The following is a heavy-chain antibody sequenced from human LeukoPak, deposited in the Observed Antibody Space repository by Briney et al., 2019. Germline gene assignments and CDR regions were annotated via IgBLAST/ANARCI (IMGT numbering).Heavy chain of an antibody. CDR2: IYYSGST. D-gene: IGHD3-10*01. CDR1: GGSISSYC. J-gene: IGHJ4*02. CDR3: ARDGSGSYLL. V-gene: IGHV4-59*01. Sequence: SETLSLTCTVSGGSISSYCWSWIRQPPGKGLEWIGYIYYSGSTNYNPSLKSRVTISVDTSKNQFSLKLSSVTAADTAVYYCARDGSGSYLLWGQGTLVTVSS.